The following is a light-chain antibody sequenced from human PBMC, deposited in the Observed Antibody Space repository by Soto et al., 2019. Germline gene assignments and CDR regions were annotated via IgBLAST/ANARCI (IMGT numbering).Light chain of an antibody. Sequence: QSVLTQPPSASGTPGQTIAISCSGGSSNIGSHTVNWYQQLPGTAPRLLIYSNTQRPSGVPDRVSGSKSGTSASLAISGLQSEYEGDDYCAAWDDSLNGVVFGGGTKLTVL. CDR1: SSNIGSHT. CDR2: SNT. CDR3: AAWDDSLNGVV. V-gene: IGLV1-44*01. J-gene: IGLJ2*01.